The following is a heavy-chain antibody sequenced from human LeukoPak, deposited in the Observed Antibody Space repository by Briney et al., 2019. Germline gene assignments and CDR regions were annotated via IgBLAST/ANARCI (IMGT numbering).Heavy chain of an antibody. V-gene: IGHV3-7*03. D-gene: IGHD5-18*01. CDR2: IKQDGSEK. Sequence: GGSLRLPCAASGFTFSSYWMSWVRQAPGKGLEWVANIKQDGSEKYYVDSVKGRFTISRDNAKNSLYLQMNSLRAEDTALYYCAKVLVTLYYYYGMDVWGQGTTVTVSS. J-gene: IGHJ6*02. CDR3: AKVLVTLYYYYGMDV. CDR1: GFTFSSYW.